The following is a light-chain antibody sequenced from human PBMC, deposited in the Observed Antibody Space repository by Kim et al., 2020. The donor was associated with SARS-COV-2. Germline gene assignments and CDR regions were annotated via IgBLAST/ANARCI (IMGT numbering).Light chain of an antibody. J-gene: IGKJ3*01. Sequence: DIQMTQSPSSLSASVGDRVTITCRTTQSISSHLNWYQQKPGRAPKLLISAASTLQGGVPSRFSGNGSETDFTLTISNLQPEDFATYFCQQRYITPFTFGAGTQVDI. CDR3: QQRYITPFT. CDR2: AAS. CDR1: QSISSH. V-gene: IGKV1-39*01.